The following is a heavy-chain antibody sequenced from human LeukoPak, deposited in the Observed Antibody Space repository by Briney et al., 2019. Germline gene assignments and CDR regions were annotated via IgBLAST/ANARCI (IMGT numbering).Heavy chain of an antibody. J-gene: IGHJ4*02. V-gene: IGHV3-7*01. CDR3: SRSLNY. Sequence: PGGSLRLSCAASGFTFSDSWMDWVRQAPGKGLEWVANIKQDGSEKYYVDSVKGRFTISRDNAKNSLYLQMNSLRAEDTAVYYCSRSLNYWGRGTLVTVSS. CDR1: GFTFSDSW. CDR2: IKQDGSEK.